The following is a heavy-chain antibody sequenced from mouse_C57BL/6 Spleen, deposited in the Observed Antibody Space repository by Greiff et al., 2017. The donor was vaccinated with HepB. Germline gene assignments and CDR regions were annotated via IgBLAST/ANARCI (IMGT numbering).Heavy chain of an antibody. CDR2: ISGGGGNT. CDR3: ARQGANWVYFDY. Sequence: EVQLVESEGGLVKPGGSLKLSCAASGFTFSSYTMSWVRQTPEKRLEWVATISGGGGNTYYPDSVKGRFTISRDNAKNTLYLQMSSLRSEDTALYYCARQGANWVYFDYWGQGTTLTVSS. D-gene: IGHD4-1*01. CDR1: GFTFSSYT. J-gene: IGHJ2*01. V-gene: IGHV5-9*01.